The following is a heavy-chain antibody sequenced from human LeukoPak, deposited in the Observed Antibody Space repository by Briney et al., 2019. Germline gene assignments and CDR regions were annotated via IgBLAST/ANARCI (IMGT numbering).Heavy chain of an antibody. CDR3: ARDSPYSSGWYAFDY. V-gene: IGHV1-18*01. D-gene: IGHD6-19*01. CDR2: ISAYNGNT. CDR1: GYAFTSYG. Sequence: ASVTVSCKASGYAFTSYGISWVRQAPGQGLEWMGWISAYNGNTNYAQKLQGRVTMTTDTSTSTAYMELRSLRSDDTAVYYCARDSPYSSGWYAFDYWGQGTLVTVSS. J-gene: IGHJ4*02.